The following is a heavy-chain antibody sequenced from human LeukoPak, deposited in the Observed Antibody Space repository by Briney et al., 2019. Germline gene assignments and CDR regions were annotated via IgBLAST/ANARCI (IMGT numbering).Heavy chain of an antibody. Sequence: GGSLRLSCAASGFTFSSYGMHWVRQAPGKGLEWVAVIWYDGSNKYYADSVKGRFTISRDNSKNTLYLQMNSLRAEDTAVYYCARDGGFRYCSSTSCYRAYFDYWGQGTLVTVSS. J-gene: IGHJ4*02. CDR3: ARDGGFRYCSSTSCYRAYFDY. CDR1: GFTFSSYG. D-gene: IGHD2-2*02. CDR2: IWYDGSNK. V-gene: IGHV3-30*19.